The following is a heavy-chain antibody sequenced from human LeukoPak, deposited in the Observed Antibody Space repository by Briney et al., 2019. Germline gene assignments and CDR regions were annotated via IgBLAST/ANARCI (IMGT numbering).Heavy chain of an antibody. CDR2: IYDSVFT. Sequence: PSETLSLTCTDSGGSISSYYWSWIRQPPGKGLEWIGYIYDSVFTKYNPSLKSRVTISVDTSKSQFSLRLSSVTAADTAVYYCARDLGWPHAFDIWGQGTMVTVSS. D-gene: IGHD7-27*01. J-gene: IGHJ3*02. CDR3: ARDLGWPHAFDI. CDR1: GGSISSYY. V-gene: IGHV4-59*12.